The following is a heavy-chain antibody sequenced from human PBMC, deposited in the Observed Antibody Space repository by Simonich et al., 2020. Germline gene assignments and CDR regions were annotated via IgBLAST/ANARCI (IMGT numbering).Heavy chain of an antibody. V-gene: IGHV3-21*01. D-gene: IGHD6-13*01. CDR2: IKSSRSYI. J-gene: IGHJ4*02. Sequence: EVQLVESGGGLVKPGGSLRLSCAASGFTFSSYSMNWVRQAPEKGLEWVTSIKSSRSYIYYADSVKGRFTISRDNAKNSLYLQMNSLRAEDTAVYYCARDAAGDYWGQGTLVTVSS. CDR1: GFTFSSYS. CDR3: ARDAAGDY.